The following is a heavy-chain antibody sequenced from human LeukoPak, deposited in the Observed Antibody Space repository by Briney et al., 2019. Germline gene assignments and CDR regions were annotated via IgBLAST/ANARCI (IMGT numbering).Heavy chain of an antibody. CDR2: IRYDGNDK. CDR1: GFTFNYYG. D-gene: IGHD1-26*01. J-gene: IGHJ6*03. V-gene: IGHV3-30*02. CDR3: AKGRGWEASYYYYYMDV. Sequence: GGSLRLSCAASGFTFNYYGMHWVRQAPGKGLEWVAFIRYDGNDKFYADSVKGRFTISRDNSKNTLYLQMNSLRAEDTAVYYCAKGRGWEASYYYYYMDVWGKGTTVTISS.